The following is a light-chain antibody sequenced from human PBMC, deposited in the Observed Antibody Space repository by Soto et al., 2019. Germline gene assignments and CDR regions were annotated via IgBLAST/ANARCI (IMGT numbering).Light chain of an antibody. CDR3: LQDYNYRFT. J-gene: IGKJ3*01. CDR1: QGIRND. Sequence: AIQMTQSPSSLSASVGDRVTITCRASQGIRNDLGWYQQKPGKAPKLLIYAASSLQSGVPSRFSGSGSGTDFTLTISSLQPEDFASYYCLQDYNYRFTFGPGTKVDIK. V-gene: IGKV1-6*01. CDR2: AAS.